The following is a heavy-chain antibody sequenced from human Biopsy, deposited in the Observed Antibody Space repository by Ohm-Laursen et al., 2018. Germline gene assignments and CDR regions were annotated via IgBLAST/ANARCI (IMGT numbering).Heavy chain of an antibody. D-gene: IGHD3-9*01. CDR1: GATFSNYA. J-gene: IGHJ6*02. Sequence: SSVKVSCKASGATFSNYAVSWVRQAPGQGLEWMGGIVTFFGTVKYAQRFQGRLTITTDRSTDTAYMELSSLTSEDTAVYYCASQTPRNPNILTGAFHYDMAVWARGPRSPSP. CDR3: ASQTPRNPNILTGAFHYDMAV. CDR2: IVTFFGTV. V-gene: IGHV1-69*05.